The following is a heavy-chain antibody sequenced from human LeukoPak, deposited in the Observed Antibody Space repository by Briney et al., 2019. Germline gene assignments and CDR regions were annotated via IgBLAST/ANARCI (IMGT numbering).Heavy chain of an antibody. CDR2: ISSSGSTI. J-gene: IGHJ4*02. Sequence: GGSLRLSCAASGFTFSSYWMHWVRQAPGKGLEWVSYISSSGSTIYYADSVKGRFTISRDNAKNSLYLQMNSLRAEDTAVYYCARFGRLYDYVWGSYSIFDYWGQGTLVTVSS. CDR3: ARFGRLYDYVWGSYSIFDY. CDR1: GFTFSSYW. V-gene: IGHV3-48*04. D-gene: IGHD3-16*01.